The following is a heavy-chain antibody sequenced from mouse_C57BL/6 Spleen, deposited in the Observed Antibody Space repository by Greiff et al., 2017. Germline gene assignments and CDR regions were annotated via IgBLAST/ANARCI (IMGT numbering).Heavy chain of an antibody. CDR2: LNPNYGTT. J-gene: IGHJ1*03. CDR3: ARERDDYGSSYVSWYFEV. CDR1: GYSFTDYN. Sequence: VQLQQSGPELVKPGASVKISCKASGYSFTDYNMNWVKQSNGKSLEWIGVLNPNYGTTSYNQKFKGKATLTVDQSSSTAYMKLNSRTSEDAAVDYWARERDDYGSSYVSWYFEVWGTGTTGTVSA. D-gene: IGHD1-1*01. V-gene: IGHV1-39*01.